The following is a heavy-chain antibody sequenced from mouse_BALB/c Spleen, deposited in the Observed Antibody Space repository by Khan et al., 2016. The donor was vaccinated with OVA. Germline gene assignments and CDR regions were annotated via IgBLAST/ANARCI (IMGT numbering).Heavy chain of an antibody. CDR2: IDPENGNT. J-gene: IGHJ4*01. D-gene: IGHD2-10*01. V-gene: IGHV14-1*02. CDR3: ARSFYANYVEDY. Sequence: VQLQQSGAELVRPGALVKLSCKASGFNIKDYYMHWVKQRPEQGLEWIGWIDPENGNTIYDPKFQGKASLTADTSSNTAYLQLSSLTSEDTAVYYCARSFYANYVEDYWGQGTSVAVSS. CDR1: GFNIKDYY.